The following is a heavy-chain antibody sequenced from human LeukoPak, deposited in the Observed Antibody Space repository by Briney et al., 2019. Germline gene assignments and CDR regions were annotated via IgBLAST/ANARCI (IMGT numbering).Heavy chain of an antibody. D-gene: IGHD1-26*01. CDR1: GFTFSSSA. CDR3: AKALLGATRGIDY. Sequence: GGSLRLSCAASGFTFSSSAMSWVRQAPGKGLEWVSAISASDGSTYYADSVKGRFTISRDNSKNTLYLQLNSLRAEDTAVYYCAKALLGATRGIDYWGQGTLVTVSS. V-gene: IGHV3-23*01. J-gene: IGHJ4*02. CDR2: ISASDGST.